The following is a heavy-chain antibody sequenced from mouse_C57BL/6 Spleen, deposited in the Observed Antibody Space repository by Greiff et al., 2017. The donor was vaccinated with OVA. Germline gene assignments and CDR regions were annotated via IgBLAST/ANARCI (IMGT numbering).Heavy chain of an antibody. D-gene: IGHD1-1*01. Sequence: DVKLVESGGGLVKPGGSLKLSCAASGFTFSDYGMHWVRQAPEQGLEWVAYISSGSSTIYYADTVKGRFTISRDNAKNTLFLQMTSLTSEDTDMYYCARILRYTVVGGLDYWGQGTLVTVSA. J-gene: IGHJ3*01. CDR3: ARILRYTVVGGLDY. CDR2: ISSGSSTI. CDR1: GFTFSDYG. V-gene: IGHV5-17*01.